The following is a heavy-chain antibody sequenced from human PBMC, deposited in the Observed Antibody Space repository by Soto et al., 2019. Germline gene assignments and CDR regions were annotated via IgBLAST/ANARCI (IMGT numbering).Heavy chain of an antibody. Sequence: PGGSLRLSCRVSGFTFNNSGMHWVRQAPGKGLEWMAVISYDGSDKYYADSVKGRVIISRDNSKNTLNLEMNSLRAEDTAIYYCVKDRVPGAYGNYYGMDVWGHGTTVTVSS. J-gene: IGHJ6*02. CDR2: ISYDGSDK. D-gene: IGHD5-12*01. CDR1: GFTFNNSG. V-gene: IGHV3-30*18. CDR3: VKDRVPGAYGNYYGMDV.